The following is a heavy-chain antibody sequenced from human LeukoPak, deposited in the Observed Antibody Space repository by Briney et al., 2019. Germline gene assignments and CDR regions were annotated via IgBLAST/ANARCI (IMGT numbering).Heavy chain of an antibody. J-gene: IGHJ4*02. D-gene: IGHD4-17*01. V-gene: IGHV3-23*01. CDR3: AKDQATVTPFDY. Sequence: GGSLTLSCAASGFTFSSYALSWVRHAPGPGLGWVSAISGSGGSTYYADSVKGRFTISRDNSKNTLYLQMNSLRAEDTAVYYCAKDQATVTPFDYWGQGTLVTVSS. CDR1: GFTFSSYA. CDR2: ISGSGGST.